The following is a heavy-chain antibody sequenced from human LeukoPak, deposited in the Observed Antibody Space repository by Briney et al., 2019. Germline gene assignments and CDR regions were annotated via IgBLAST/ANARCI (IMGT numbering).Heavy chain of an antibody. CDR2: INHSGST. V-gene: IGHV4-34*01. D-gene: IGHD6-13*01. CDR3: ARGLGSSWPPRPYYFDD. Sequence: PSETLSLTCAVSGGSFSGYYWSWIRQPPGKGLEWIGEINHSGSTNYNPDFKSRVTISVHSPKNQFSLKLSSETAAYTAVYYCARGLGSSWPPRPYYFDDWGHGTLVTVSS. CDR1: GGSFSGYY. J-gene: IGHJ4*01.